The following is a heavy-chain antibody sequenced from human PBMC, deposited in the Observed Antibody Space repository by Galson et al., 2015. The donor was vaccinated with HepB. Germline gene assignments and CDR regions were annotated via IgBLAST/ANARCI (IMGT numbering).Heavy chain of an antibody. D-gene: IGHD2-15*01. CDR3: ARDGPYCSGGSCYSYYFDY. CDR1: GFTFSSYS. Sequence: LRLSCAASGFTFSSYSMNWVRQAPGKGLEWVSSISSSSSYIYYADSVKGRFTISRDNAKNSLYLQMNSLRAEDTAVYYCARDGPYCSGGSCYSYYFDYWGQGTLVTVSS. J-gene: IGHJ4*02. V-gene: IGHV3-21*01. CDR2: ISSSSSYI.